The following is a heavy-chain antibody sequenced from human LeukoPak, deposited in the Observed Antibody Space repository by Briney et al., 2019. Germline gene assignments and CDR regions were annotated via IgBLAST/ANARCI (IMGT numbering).Heavy chain of an antibody. J-gene: IGHJ4*02. CDR1: GFSFSDSF. D-gene: IGHD1-26*01. Sequence: GESLRLSCAASGFSFSDSFMTWVRQAPGKGLEWVANIKRDGSDKYYVDSVKDRFTISRDNAKNSLYLQMNSLRAEDTAVYFCATGLVGATGALDYWGQGTLVTVSS. V-gene: IGHV3-7*01. CDR2: IKRDGSDK. CDR3: ATGLVGATGALDY.